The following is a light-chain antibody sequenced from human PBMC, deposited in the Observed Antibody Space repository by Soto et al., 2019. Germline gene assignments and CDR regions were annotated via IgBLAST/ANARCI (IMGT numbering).Light chain of an antibody. Sequence: DIHMTQSPSTLSASVGDRVTITCRASQSISSWLAWYQQKPGKAPNLLIYKASSLESGVPSRFSGSGSGTEFTLTISSLQPDDFAPYYCQQYNSYPLTLGVGTKVAIK. J-gene: IGKJ4*01. CDR3: QQYNSYPLT. CDR2: KAS. CDR1: QSISSW. V-gene: IGKV1-5*03.